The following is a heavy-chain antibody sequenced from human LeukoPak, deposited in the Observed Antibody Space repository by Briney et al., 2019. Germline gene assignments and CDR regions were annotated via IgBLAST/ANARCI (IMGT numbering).Heavy chain of an antibody. CDR3: AKAPGSGSYYNQYYFDY. D-gene: IGHD3-10*01. Sequence: GGSLRLSCAASGFTFSSYAMSWVRQAPGKWLEWVSAISGSGGSTYYADSVKGRFTISRDNSKNTLYLQMNSLRAEDTAVYYCAKAPGSGSYYNQYYFDYWGQGTLVTVSS. CDR2: ISGSGGST. V-gene: IGHV3-23*01. J-gene: IGHJ4*02. CDR1: GFTFSSYA.